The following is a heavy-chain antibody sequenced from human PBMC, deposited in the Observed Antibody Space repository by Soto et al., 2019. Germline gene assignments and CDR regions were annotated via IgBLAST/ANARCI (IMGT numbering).Heavy chain of an antibody. D-gene: IGHD3-22*01. CDR3: ARVGPWVPYYYDSSPYTFENWFDP. V-gene: IGHV4-38-2*01. J-gene: IGHJ5*02. Sequence: PSETLSLTCAVSGYSISSGYYWGWLRQPPGKGLEWIGSIYHGVSTYYNPSLNSRVTLSIDMTNNHVSLILNSVTAADTAVYYCARVGPWVPYYYDSSPYTFENWFDPWGQGTMVTVYS. CDR1: GYSISSGYY. CDR2: IYHGVST.